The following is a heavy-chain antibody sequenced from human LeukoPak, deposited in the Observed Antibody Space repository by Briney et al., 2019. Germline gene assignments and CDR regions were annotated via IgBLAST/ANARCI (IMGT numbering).Heavy chain of an antibody. Sequence: AASVKVSCKASGYTFTSYGISWVRQAPGQGLEWMGWISAYNGNTNYAQKLQGRVTMTTDTSTSTAYMELRSLRSDDTAVYYCARAAFYYGSGSPGYWGQGTLVTVSS. V-gene: IGHV1-18*01. CDR2: ISAYNGNT. J-gene: IGHJ4*02. CDR1: GYTFTSYG. D-gene: IGHD3-10*01. CDR3: ARAAFYYGSGSPGY.